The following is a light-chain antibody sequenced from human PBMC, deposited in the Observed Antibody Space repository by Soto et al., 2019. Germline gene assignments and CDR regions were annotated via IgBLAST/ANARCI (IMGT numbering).Light chain of an antibody. CDR1: TGGVTSGHF. CDR2: NAT. V-gene: IGLV7-46*01. Sequence: AVVNEGRSGNVSRSGSVPLTCDSSTGGVTSGHFPYWIQQKPGQAPRTLIYNATHKQPWTPARFSGSLLGGRAALTLSGAQPDDEADYYCLLSFSPTRVFGGGTRSPS. J-gene: IGLJ3*02. CDR3: LLSFSPTRV.